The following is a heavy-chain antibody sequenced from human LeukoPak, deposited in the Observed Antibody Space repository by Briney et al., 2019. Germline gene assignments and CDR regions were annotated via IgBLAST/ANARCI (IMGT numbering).Heavy chain of an antibody. CDR2: ISGSGGST. Sequence: GGSLRLSCAASGFTFSSYAMSWVRQAPGKGLEWVSAISGSGGSTYYADSVKGRFTISRDNSKNTLYLQMNSLRAEDTAVYYCAKVWEQWLATGNCFDYWGQGTLVTVSS. CDR1: GFTFSSYA. V-gene: IGHV3-23*01. D-gene: IGHD6-19*01. CDR3: AKVWEQWLATGNCFDY. J-gene: IGHJ4*02.